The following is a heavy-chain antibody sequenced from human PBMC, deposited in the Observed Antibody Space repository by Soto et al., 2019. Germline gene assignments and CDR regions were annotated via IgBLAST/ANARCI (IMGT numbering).Heavy chain of an antibody. CDR2: VSSDGSIK. CDR3: AREVGTKFRLDY. CDR1: GFTFSSYS. V-gene: IGHV3-30-3*01. D-gene: IGHD1-26*01. J-gene: IGHJ4*01. Sequence: QVQLVESGGGVVQPGRSLRLSCAASGFTFSSYSMHWVRQAPGQGLEWMAVVSSDGSIKHYADSVKGRFTISRDNSMNTVGLQTDSLRPEDTAVYYCAREVGTKFRLDYWGQGALVTVSS.